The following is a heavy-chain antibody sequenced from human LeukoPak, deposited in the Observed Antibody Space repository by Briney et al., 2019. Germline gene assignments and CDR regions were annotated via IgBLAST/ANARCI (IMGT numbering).Heavy chain of an antibody. CDR1: GFTFSESW. D-gene: IGHD2/OR15-2a*01. CDR3: AKDRVSPGFNWFDP. J-gene: IGHJ5*02. CDR2: INGRGDNT. V-gene: IGHV3-23*01. Sequence: GSLRLSCAASGFTFSESWMTCVRQVPGQGLEWVSAINGRGDNTYYADFVKGRFTISRDNSKSTVYLQMNSLRTEDTAVYYCAKDRVSPGFNWFDPWGQGTLVTVSS.